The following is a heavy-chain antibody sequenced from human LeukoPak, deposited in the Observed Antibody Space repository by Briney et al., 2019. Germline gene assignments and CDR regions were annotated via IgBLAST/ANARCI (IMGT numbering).Heavy chain of an antibody. CDR1: GFTLHDYA. D-gene: IGHD3/OR15-3a*01. V-gene: IGHV3-9*03. Sequence: GGSLRLSCAASGFTLHDYAMHWVRQVPGKGREWVSGITWNSGSVLYADSVRGRFTISRDNAKNSLYLQMTSLRPEDMAFYYCAKGLGVASLIVDALDMWGQGTMVTV. CDR3: AKGLGVASLIVDALDM. CDR2: ITWNSGSV. J-gene: IGHJ3*02.